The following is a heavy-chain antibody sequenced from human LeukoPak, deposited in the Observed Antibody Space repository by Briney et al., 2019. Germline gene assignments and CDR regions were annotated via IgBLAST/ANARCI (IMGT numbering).Heavy chain of an antibody. J-gene: IGHJ6*03. V-gene: IGHV4-61*02. Sequence: PSETLSLTCTVSGGSISSGSYYWSWIRQPAGKGLEWIGRIYTSGSTNYNPSLESRVTISLDTSKNQFSLKLSSVTAADTAVYYCARKRSGNYYYYMDVWGKGTTVTISS. CDR2: IYTSGST. CDR3: ARKRSGNYYYYMDV. D-gene: IGHD6-19*01. CDR1: GGSISSGSYY.